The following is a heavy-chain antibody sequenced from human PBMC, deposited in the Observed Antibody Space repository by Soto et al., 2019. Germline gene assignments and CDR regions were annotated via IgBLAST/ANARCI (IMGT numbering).Heavy chain of an antibody. J-gene: IGHJ1*01. D-gene: IGHD4-17*01. CDR3: ARDGAMTTYFEYFLH. CDR2: IYYSGST. V-gene: IGHV4-39*07. Sequence: PSETLSLTCTVSGGSISSSSYYWGWIRQPPGKGLEWIGSIYYSGSTYYNPSLKSRVTISADTSKNQFSLKMSSVTATDTARNSCARDGAMTTYFEYFLHWGQGTRVTVSS. CDR1: GGSISSSSYY.